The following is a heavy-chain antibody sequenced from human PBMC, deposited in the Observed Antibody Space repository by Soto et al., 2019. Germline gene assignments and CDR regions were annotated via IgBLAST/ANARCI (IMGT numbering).Heavy chain of an antibody. CDR3: AKAGYCSGRTCLWWGAETSAFDI. CDR2: ISYDGSYK. Sequence: GGSLRLSCAASGFTFSSYGMHWVRQAPGKGLEWVAVISYDGSYKYYADSVKGRFTISRDNSKNTLYLQMNSLRAEDTAVYYCAKAGYCSGRTCLWWGAETSAFDIWGQGTMVTVS. D-gene: IGHD2-15*01. J-gene: IGHJ3*02. CDR1: GFTFSSYG. V-gene: IGHV3-30*18.